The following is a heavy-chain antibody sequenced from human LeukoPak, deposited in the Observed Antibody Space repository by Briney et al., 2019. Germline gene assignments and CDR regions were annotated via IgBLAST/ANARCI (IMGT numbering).Heavy chain of an antibody. D-gene: IGHD5-18*01. CDR1: GASISRSSSY. CDR2: IYSSGST. V-gene: IGHV4-39*02. CDR3: VRPRYISGHYYFDS. J-gene: IGHJ4*02. Sequence: SETLSLTCSVSGASISRSSSYWGWVRHPPGKGLEWIGSIYSSGSTYLSPSLRSRVTISVDASKNHFSLSLSSVTAADTAVFFCVRPRYISGHYYFDSWGQGTLVTVSS.